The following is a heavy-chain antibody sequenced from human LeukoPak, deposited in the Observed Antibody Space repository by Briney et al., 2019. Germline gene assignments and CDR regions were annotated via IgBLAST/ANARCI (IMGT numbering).Heavy chain of an antibody. J-gene: IGHJ4*02. V-gene: IGHV3-30-3*01. CDR1: GFTFSSYA. D-gene: IGHD3-16*01. CDR3: AKDRYSYAFEYFES. Sequence: PGGSLRLSCAASGFTFSSYAMHWVRQAPGKGLEWVAVISYDGSNKYYADSVKGRFTISRDNSKNTLSLQVSSLRAEDTAVYYCAKDRYSYAFEYFESWGQGTLVTVSS. CDR2: ISYDGSNK.